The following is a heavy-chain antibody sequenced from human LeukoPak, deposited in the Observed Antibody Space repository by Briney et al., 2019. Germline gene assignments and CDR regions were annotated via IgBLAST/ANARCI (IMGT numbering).Heavy chain of an antibody. J-gene: IGHJ3*02. Sequence: GGSLRLSCAASGFTFSSYWMHWVRHAPGKGPVWVSRINSDGSSTTYADSVKGRFTISRDNAKNTLYLQMNSLRAEDTAVYYCAREGHPGAFDIWGQGTMVTVSS. CDR1: GFTFSSYW. CDR2: INSDGSST. V-gene: IGHV3-74*01. CDR3: AREGHPGAFDI.